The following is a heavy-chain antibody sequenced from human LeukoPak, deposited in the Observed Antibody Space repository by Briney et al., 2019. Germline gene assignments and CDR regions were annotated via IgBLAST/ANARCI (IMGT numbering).Heavy chain of an antibody. CDR3: ARSYYYYMDV. V-gene: IGHV3-43*01. D-gene: IGHD5-24*01. Sequence: GGSLRLSCAASGFTFDDYTMHWVRQAPGKGLEWVSLISWDGGSTYYADSVKGRFTISRDNAKNSLYLQMNSLRSEDTAVYYCARSYYYYMDVWGKGTTVTVSS. CDR2: ISWDGGST. J-gene: IGHJ6*03. CDR1: GFTFDDYT.